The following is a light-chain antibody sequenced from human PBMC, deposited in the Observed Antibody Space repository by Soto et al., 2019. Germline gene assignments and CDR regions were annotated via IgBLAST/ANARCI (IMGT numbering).Light chain of an antibody. J-gene: IGLJ1*01. CDR1: SSDVGGYNY. V-gene: IGLV2-11*01. Sequence: QSALTQPRSVSGSPGQSVTISCTGTSSDVGGYNYVSWYQQHPRKAPKLMIYDVSKRPSGVPDRFSGSKSGNTAALTISGLQAEDEADYYCCSYAGSYTDVFGTGTKLTVL. CDR3: CSYAGSYTDV. CDR2: DVS.